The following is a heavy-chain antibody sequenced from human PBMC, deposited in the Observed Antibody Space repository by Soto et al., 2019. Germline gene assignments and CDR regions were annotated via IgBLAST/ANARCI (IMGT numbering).Heavy chain of an antibody. J-gene: IGHJ5*02. CDR3: AREKRSSSWYMGSRKLSNWFDP. CDR1: GFTFSSFS. Sequence: GGSLRLSCAASGFTFSSFSMNWVRQAPGKGLEWLSYITSSSITIYYADSVKGRFTISRDNAKNSLYLQMNSLRSEDTAVYYCAREKRSSSWYMGSRKLSNWFDPWGQGTLVTVSS. CDR2: ITSSSITI. V-gene: IGHV3-48*01. D-gene: IGHD6-13*01.